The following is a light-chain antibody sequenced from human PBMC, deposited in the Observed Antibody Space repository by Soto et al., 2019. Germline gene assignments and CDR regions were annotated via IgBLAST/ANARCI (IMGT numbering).Light chain of an antibody. CDR1: TGAVTSGRF. J-gene: IGLJ3*02. CDR2: STS. CDR3: LLYYGGWLWL. Sequence: QTVVTQEPSLTVSPGGTVTLTCASSTGAVTSGRFASWFQHKPGQPPRPLIYSTSNRHSWTPARFSGSLIGGKAALTLSRVQPEDEADYYCLLYYGGWLWLFGGGTKLTVL. V-gene: IGLV7-43*01.